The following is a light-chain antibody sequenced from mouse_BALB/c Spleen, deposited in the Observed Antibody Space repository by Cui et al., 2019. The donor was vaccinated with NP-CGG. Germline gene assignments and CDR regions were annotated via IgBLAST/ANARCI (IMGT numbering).Light chain of an antibody. Sequence: QPIVTQASALTTSPGETVTLTCRSSTGAITTNNYANWVQEKPDHLFTGLMGGTSNRVPGVPARFSGSLIGDKAALTITGAQTEDEAIYFCALWYNNHWVFGGGTKLTVL. CDR2: GTS. V-gene: IGLV1*01. CDR3: ALWYNNHWV. CDR1: TGAITTNNY. J-gene: IGLJ1*01.